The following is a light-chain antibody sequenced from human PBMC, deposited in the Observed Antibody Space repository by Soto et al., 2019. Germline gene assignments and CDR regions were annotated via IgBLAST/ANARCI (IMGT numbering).Light chain of an antibody. Sequence: DIQMTQSPSTLSASVVDRVTITCXASQSISSWLAWYQQKPGKAPKLLIYKASSLESGVPSRFSGSGSGTEFTLTISSLQPDDFATYYCQQYNSYSPITFGQGTRLEI. CDR1: QSISSW. CDR3: QQYNSYSPIT. V-gene: IGKV1-5*03. CDR2: KAS. J-gene: IGKJ5*01.